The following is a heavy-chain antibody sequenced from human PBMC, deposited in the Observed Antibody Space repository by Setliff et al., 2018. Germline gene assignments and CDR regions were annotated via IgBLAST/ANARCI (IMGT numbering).Heavy chain of an antibody. CDR3: VRGSGPRVVVAMPFDY. J-gene: IGHJ4*02. V-gene: IGHV1-3*01. Sequence: SVKVSCKASGYTFTSYAVHWVRQAPGQRLEWMGWINAGNGKTKYSQEFQGRVTITRNTSASTAYMELRSLTSDDTAVYYCVRGSGPRVVVAMPFDYWGQGTPVTVSS. D-gene: IGHD2-2*01. CDR1: GYTFTSYA. CDR2: INAGNGKT.